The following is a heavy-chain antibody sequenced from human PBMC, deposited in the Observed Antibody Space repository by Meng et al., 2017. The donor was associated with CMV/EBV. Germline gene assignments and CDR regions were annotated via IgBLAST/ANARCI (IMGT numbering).Heavy chain of an antibody. CDR2: ISSSSSYI. V-gene: IGHV3-21*01. D-gene: IGHD6-6*01. J-gene: IGHJ4*02. Sequence: GGSLRLSCAASGFTFSSYSMNWVRQAPGKGLEWVSSISSSSSYIYHADSVKGRFTISRDNAKNSLYLQMNSLRAEDTAVYYCARGGIAARLCDYWGQGTLVTVSS. CDR1: GFTFSSYS. CDR3: ARGGIAARLCDY.